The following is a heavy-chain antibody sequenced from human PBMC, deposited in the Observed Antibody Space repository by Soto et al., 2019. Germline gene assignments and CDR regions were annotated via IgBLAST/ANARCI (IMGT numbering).Heavy chain of an antibody. D-gene: IGHD6-19*01. V-gene: IGHV3-23*01. CDR2: ISGSGGST. CDR3: AKDQSVTSTVAVAGHFDY. CDR1: GFAFSNYA. Sequence: GGSLRLSCAASGFAFSNYAMSWVRQAPGKGLERDSAISGSGGSTYYADSMKGRFTISRDNSKNTLYPQMNSLTSEDTDVYYCAKDQSVTSTVAVAGHFDYWGQRTLVTVSS. J-gene: IGHJ4*02.